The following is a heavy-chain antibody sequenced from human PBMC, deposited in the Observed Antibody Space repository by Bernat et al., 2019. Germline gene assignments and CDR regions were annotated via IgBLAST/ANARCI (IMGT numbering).Heavy chain of an antibody. Sequence: QVQLVESGGGVVQTGRSLRLSCAASGFTFSSYGMHWVRQAPGKGLEWVAVISYDGNNKSNADYVKGRFTISRDNSKNTLYLQMNSLRAEDTAVYYCAKGPSAADYWGQGTLVTVSS. CDR1: GFTFSSYG. V-gene: IGHV3-30*18. D-gene: IGHD6-19*01. J-gene: IGHJ4*02. CDR3: AKGPSAADY. CDR2: ISYDGNNK.